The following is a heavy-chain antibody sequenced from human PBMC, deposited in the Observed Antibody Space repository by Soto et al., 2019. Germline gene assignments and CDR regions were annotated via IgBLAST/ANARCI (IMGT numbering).Heavy chain of an antibody. D-gene: IGHD5-12*01. CDR3: ASDRGDGYNYY. V-gene: IGHV1-69*02. Sequence: QVQLVQSGAEVKKPGSSVKVSCKASGGTFSSYTISWVRQAPGQGLEWMGRIIPILGISNYAQKFQGRVTITADKSTSTAYMELSSLRSEDTAVYYCASDRGDGYNYYWGQGTLVAVSS. CDR1: GGTFSSYT. CDR2: IIPILGIS. J-gene: IGHJ4*02.